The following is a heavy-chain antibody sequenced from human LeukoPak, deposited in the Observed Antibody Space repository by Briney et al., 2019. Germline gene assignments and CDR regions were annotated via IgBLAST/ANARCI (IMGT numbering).Heavy chain of an antibody. CDR2: ISISSSTI. CDR1: GFTFSSYS. CDR3: ARDGYCTNGVCYAPHDY. V-gene: IGHV3-48*01. J-gene: IGHJ4*02. Sequence: GGSLRLSCAASGFTFSSYSMNWVRQAPGKGLEWVSYISISSSTIYYADSVKGGFTISRDNAKNSLYLQMNSLRAEDTAVYYCARDGYCTNGVCYAPHDYWGQGTLVTASS. D-gene: IGHD2-8*01.